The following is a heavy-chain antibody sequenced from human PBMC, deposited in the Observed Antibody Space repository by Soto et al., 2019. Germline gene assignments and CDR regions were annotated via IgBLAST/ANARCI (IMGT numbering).Heavy chain of an antibody. D-gene: IGHD3-3*01. Sequence: GASVKASCKASGYTFTSYGISWVRQAPGQGLEWMGWISAYNGNTNYAQKLQGRVTMTTDTSTSTAYMELRSLRSDDTAVYYCARDSYDFWSGYPGHYYYYYGMGVWGQGTTVTVSS. J-gene: IGHJ6*02. CDR2: ISAYNGNT. CDR3: ARDSYDFWSGYPGHYYYYYGMGV. V-gene: IGHV1-18*01. CDR1: GYTFTSYG.